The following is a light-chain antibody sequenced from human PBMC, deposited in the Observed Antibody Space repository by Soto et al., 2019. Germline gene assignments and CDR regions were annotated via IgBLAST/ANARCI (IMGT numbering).Light chain of an antibody. V-gene: IGKV3D-20*02. J-gene: IGKJ5*01. CDR3: QQRSNWRIT. Sequence: EIVLTQSPVTLSLSPGEVATLSCSASQTVSKNYLAWYQQKAGQAPRLVIYAASTRATGIPDRFSGSGSGTDFTLTISSLEPEDFAVYYCQQRSNWRITFGQGTRLEIK. CDR2: AAS. CDR1: QTVSKNY.